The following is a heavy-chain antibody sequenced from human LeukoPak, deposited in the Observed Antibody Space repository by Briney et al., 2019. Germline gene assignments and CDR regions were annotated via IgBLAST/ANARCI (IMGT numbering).Heavy chain of an antibody. CDR2: ISGDGT. D-gene: IGHD3-16*01. Sequence: GGSLRLSCAGSGFTFSNFDMSWVRQAPGKGLEWVSGISGDGTYYADSVKGRFTISRDNSKNTLYLQMNSLRAEVTAEYYCAASWVWGQGTLVTVSS. V-gene: IGHV3-23*01. J-gene: IGHJ4*02. CDR1: GFTFSNFD. CDR3: AASWV.